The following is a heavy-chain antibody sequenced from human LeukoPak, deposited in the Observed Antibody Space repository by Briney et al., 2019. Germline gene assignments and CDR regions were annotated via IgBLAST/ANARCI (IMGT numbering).Heavy chain of an antibody. D-gene: IGHD3-16*01. V-gene: IGHV3-23*01. J-gene: IGHJ4*02. CDR1: GLMFSRYA. Sequence: PGGSLRLSCAASGLMFSRYAMSWVRQAPGKGLEWVSGISGSGGNTYYADSVKGRFTISRDISKNTLYLQMNSLRVEDTAVYYCAKGTGYNYAYSFDYWGQGTLDTISS. CDR2: ISGSGGNT. CDR3: AKGTGYNYAYSFDY.